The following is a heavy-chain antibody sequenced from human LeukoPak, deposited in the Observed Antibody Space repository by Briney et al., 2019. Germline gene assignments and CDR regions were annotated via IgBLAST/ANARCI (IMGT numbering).Heavy chain of an antibody. J-gene: IGHJ4*02. CDR2: IYYSGST. D-gene: IGHD4-23*01. V-gene: IGHV4-59*01. Sequence: SETLSLTCTVSGGSISSYYWSWIRQPPGKGLEWIGYIYYSGSTNYNPSLKSRVTISVDTSKNQFSLKLSSVTAADTAVYYCARDRKGDYGGNPHFDYWGQGTLVTVSS. CDR3: ARDRKGDYGGNPHFDY. CDR1: GGSISSYY.